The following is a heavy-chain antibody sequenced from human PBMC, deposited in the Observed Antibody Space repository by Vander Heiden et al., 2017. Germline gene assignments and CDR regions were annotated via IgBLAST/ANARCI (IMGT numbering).Heavy chain of an antibody. Sequence: QLQLPESGPGLVQTSETLSLTCTVSGGSIRLSSYYWGWIRQPPGEGLEWIGSIYFNGNTYYNPSLKSRVTISVDTSKNQFSLKLSSVTAADTAVYYCARLFLIGPYYESSGYVSHWGQGTMVTVSS. CDR2: IYFNGNT. J-gene: IGHJ3*01. D-gene: IGHD3-22*01. CDR1: GGSIRLSSYY. CDR3: ARLFLIGPYYESSGYVSH. V-gene: IGHV4-39*01.